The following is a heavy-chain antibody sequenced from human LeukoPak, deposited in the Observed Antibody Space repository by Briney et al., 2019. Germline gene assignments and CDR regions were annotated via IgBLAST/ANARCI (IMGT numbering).Heavy chain of an antibody. D-gene: IGHD3-22*01. Sequence: GSLRLSCAASGFTFSSYWMSWGRQAPGKGLEWVANIKQDGSEKYYVDSVKGRFTISRDNAKNSLYLQMNSLRAEDTAVYYCARVAPNYYYDSSECFDYWGQGTLVTVSS. CDR3: ARVAPNYYYDSSECFDY. CDR2: IKQDGSEK. CDR1: GFTFSSYW. J-gene: IGHJ4*02. V-gene: IGHV3-7*01.